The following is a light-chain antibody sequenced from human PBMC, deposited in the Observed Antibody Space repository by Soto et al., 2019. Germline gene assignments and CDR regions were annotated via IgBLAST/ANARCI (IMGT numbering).Light chain of an antibody. V-gene: IGKV3-15*01. CDR3: QQYDNWPPFT. J-gene: IGKJ2*01. CDR2: GAS. CDR1: QSLTAN. Sequence: EIVLTQSPATLSVSPGERATLSCRASQSLTANLAWYQQKPGQAPRLLIYGASTRATGIPARFSGSGSGTDFTLTISSLQSEYFAVYYCQQYDNWPPFTFGQGTKLEIK.